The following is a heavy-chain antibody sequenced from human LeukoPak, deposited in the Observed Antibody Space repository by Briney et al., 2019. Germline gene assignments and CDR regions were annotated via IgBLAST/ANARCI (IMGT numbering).Heavy chain of an antibody. D-gene: IGHD2-21*02. V-gene: IGHV3-49*03. J-gene: IGHJ4*02. Sequence: GGSLRLSCTASGFTFGDYAMSWFRQAPGKGLEWVGFIRSKAYGGTTESAASVKGRFTISRDDSKSIAYLQMNSLKTEDTAVYYCTRDFRIAYCGGDCYPPFDYWGQGTLVTVSS. CDR2: IRSKAYGGTT. CDR1: GFTFGDYA. CDR3: TRDFRIAYCGGDCYPPFDY.